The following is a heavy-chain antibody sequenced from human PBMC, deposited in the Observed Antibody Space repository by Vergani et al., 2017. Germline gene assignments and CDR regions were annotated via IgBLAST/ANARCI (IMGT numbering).Heavy chain of an antibody. D-gene: IGHD6-19*01. CDR2: INTNTGNP. Sequence: QVQLVQSGSELKKPGASVKVSCKASGYTFTSYAMNWVRQAPGQGLEWMGWINTNTGNPTYAQGFTGGFGFSLDSSVSTAYLQRSSLKAEDTAVYYCSRDHDSSGWSNQPPFDYWGQGTLVTVSS. CDR1: GYTFTSYA. CDR3: SRDHDSSGWSNQPPFDY. V-gene: IGHV7-4-1*02. J-gene: IGHJ4*02.